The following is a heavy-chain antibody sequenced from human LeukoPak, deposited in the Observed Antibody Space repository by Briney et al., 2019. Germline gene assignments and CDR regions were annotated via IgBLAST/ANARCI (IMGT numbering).Heavy chain of an antibody. J-gene: IGHJ4*02. Sequence: GGSLRLSCAASGFTFSPYSMNWVRQVPGKGLEWVAYISSGSSPLYYADSVKGRFTISRDNAKNSLYLQMNSLRAEDTAVYYCARGGSGWCFDYWGQGTLVTVSS. CDR3: ARGGSGWCFDY. CDR2: ISSGSSPL. V-gene: IGHV3-48*04. D-gene: IGHD6-19*01. CDR1: GFTFSPYS.